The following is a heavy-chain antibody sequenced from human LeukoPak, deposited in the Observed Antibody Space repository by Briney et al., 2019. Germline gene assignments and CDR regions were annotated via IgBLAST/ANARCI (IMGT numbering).Heavy chain of an antibody. CDR3: VTSASYSGSFSNWFDP. V-gene: IGHV3-9*01. D-gene: IGHD1-26*01. Sequence: GVSLRLSCAASGFTFDDYAMHWVRQAPGKGLEWVSGISWNSGTIDYADSVKGRFTISRDNAKNSLYLEMNSLRAEDTALYYCVTSASYSGSFSNWFDPWGQGTLVTVSS. CDR2: ISWNSGTI. CDR1: GFTFDDYA. J-gene: IGHJ5*02.